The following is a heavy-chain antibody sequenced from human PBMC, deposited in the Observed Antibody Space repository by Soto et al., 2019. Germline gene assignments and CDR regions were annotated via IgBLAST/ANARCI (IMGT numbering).Heavy chain of an antibody. CDR2: ITNTGAVT. V-gene: IGHV3-23*01. CDR3: AAELRYAFIN. D-gene: IGHD2-2*01. J-gene: IGHJ4*02. Sequence: PGGSLRLSCEASGFTFPTHAMGWVRQAPGKGLEWVSTITNTGAVTHFVDSVKGRFSISRDNSKNTLFLEMSSLRVEDTALYFCAAELRYAFINWGQGNLVT. CDR1: GFTFPTHA.